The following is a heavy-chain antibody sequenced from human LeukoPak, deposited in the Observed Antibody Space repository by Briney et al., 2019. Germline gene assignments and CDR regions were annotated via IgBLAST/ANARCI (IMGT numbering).Heavy chain of an antibody. CDR1: GFTFSSYW. Sequence: PGGSLRLSCAASGFTFSSYWMSWVRQAPGKGLEWVANIRQDGSEKYYVDSVKGRFTISRDNAKNSLYLQMNSLRAEDTAVYYCARSRAPYYYDSSGSLAEYFQHWGQGTLVTVSS. D-gene: IGHD3-22*01. J-gene: IGHJ1*01. CDR2: IRQDGSEK. CDR3: ARSRAPYYYDSSGSLAEYFQH. V-gene: IGHV3-7*03.